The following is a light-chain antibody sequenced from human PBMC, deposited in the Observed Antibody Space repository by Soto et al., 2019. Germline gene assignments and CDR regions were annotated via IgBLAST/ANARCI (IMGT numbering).Light chain of an antibody. CDR1: QSVSNNY. V-gene: IGKV3-20*01. Sequence: EIVLTQSPGTLSLSPVERATLSCRSSQSVSNNYLAWYQRKPGQTPRLLIYGASSRATGIPDRFSGSGSGTDFTLTISRLEPEDFAVYYCQQYGSSPLTFGGGTKVDIK. J-gene: IGKJ4*01. CDR3: QQYGSSPLT. CDR2: GAS.